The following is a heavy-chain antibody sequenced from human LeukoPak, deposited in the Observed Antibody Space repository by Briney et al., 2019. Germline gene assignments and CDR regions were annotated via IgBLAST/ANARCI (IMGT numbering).Heavy chain of an antibody. CDR1: GFTFSSYW. Sequence: GGSLRLSCAASGFTFSSYWMHWVRQAPGKGLVLDSRINSDGSSTSYADSVKGRFTISRDNAKNTLYLQMNSLRAEDTAVYYCARYYYDSSGYYSFDYWGQGTLVTVSS. CDR2: INSDGSST. J-gene: IGHJ4*02. CDR3: ARYYYDSSGYYSFDY. D-gene: IGHD3-22*01. V-gene: IGHV3-74*01.